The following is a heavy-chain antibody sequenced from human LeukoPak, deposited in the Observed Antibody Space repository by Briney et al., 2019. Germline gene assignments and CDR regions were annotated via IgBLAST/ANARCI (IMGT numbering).Heavy chain of an antibody. CDR3: ARSQERGYSGYDFDF. D-gene: IGHD5-12*01. CDR1: GGSISGYY. V-gene: IGHV4-59*08. CDR2: IYYSGST. J-gene: IGHJ4*02. Sequence: SETLSLTCTVSGGSISGYYWSWIRQPPGKGLECIGYIYYSGSTNYNPSLKSRVTISVDTSRNQFSLKLTSVTAADTAVYYCARSQERGYSGYDFDFWGQGTLVTVSS.